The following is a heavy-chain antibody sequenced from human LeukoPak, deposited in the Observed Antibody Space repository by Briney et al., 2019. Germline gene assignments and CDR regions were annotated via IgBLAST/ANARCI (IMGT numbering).Heavy chain of an antibody. D-gene: IGHD3-22*01. V-gene: IGHV3-48*03. Sequence: GGSLRLSCAASGFTFSSYEMNWVRQAPGKGLEWVSYISSSGSTIYYADSVKGRFTISRDNAKNSLYLQMNSLRAEDTAVYYCARDWVYYYDSSGFFDYWGQGTLVTVSS. CDR1: GFTFSSYE. CDR2: ISSSGSTI. CDR3: ARDWVYYYDSSGFFDY. J-gene: IGHJ4*02.